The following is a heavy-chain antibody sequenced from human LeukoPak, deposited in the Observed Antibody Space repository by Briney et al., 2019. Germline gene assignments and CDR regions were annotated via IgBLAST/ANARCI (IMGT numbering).Heavy chain of an antibody. CDR1: GFTFSDYY. D-gene: IGHD3-22*01. Sequence: GGSLRLSCAASGFTFSDYYMSWIRQAPGKGLEWVSYISSSGSTIYYADSVKGRFTISRDNAKNSLYLQMNSLRAEDTAVYYCVSYDILPGWYFDYWGQGTLVTASS. CDR3: VSYDILPGWYFDY. V-gene: IGHV3-11*04. CDR2: ISSSGSTI. J-gene: IGHJ4*02.